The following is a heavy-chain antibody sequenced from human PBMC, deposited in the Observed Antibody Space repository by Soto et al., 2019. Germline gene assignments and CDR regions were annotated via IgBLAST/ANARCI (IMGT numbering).Heavy chain of an antibody. CDR1: GYTFTSCA. CDR3: ARSFRVLRFLEWSAQYYYYYYGMDV. CDR2: INAGYGNT. V-gene: IGHV1-3*01. Sequence: ASVKVSCKASGYTFTSCAMHWVRQAPGQRLEWMGWINAGYGNTKYSQKFQGRVTITRDTSASTAYMELSSLRSEDTAVYYCARSFRVLRFLEWSAQYYYYYYGMDVWGQGTTVTVSS. D-gene: IGHD3-3*01. J-gene: IGHJ6*02.